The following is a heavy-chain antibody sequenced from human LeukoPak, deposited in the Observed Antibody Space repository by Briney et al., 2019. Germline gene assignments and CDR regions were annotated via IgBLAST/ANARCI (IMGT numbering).Heavy chain of an antibody. CDR1: GFTFSSYA. D-gene: IGHD6-13*01. CDR3: AKDSSSWRNYFDY. CDR2: IRHDGSYK. J-gene: IGHJ4*02. V-gene: IGHV3-30*02. Sequence: GGSLRLSCAASGFTFSSYAMHWVRRAPGKGLEWVTFIRHDGSYKSYADSVKGRFTISRDNSKDTLYLEMNSLRAEDTAVYYCAKDSSSWRNYFDYWGQGTLVTVSS.